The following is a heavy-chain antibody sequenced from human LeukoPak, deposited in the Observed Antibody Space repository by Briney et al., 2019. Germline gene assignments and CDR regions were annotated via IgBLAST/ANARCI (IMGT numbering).Heavy chain of an antibody. D-gene: IGHD5-18*01. J-gene: IGHJ4*02. CDR3: AREKMRRYSYGYAH. V-gene: IGHV4-34*01. CDR2: INHSGST. Sequence: SETLSLTCAVYGGSFSGYYWSWIRQPPGKGLEWIGEINHSGSTNYNSSLKSRVTISVGTSKSQFSLKVSSVTAADTAVYYCAREKMRRYSYGYAHWGQGTLVTVSS. CDR1: GGSFSGYY.